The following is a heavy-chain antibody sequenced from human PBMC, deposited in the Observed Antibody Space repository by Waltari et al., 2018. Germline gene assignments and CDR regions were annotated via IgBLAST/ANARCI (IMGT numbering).Heavy chain of an antibody. D-gene: IGHD1-7*01. CDR1: GDSIKRGTYF. CDR3: ARDRNYAEFYFDH. J-gene: IGHJ4*02. Sequence: QVQLQESGPSLVRPSETLSPTCSVSGDSIKRGTYFGAWVRQPAKKGLEWIGRIYTNGDTHYNPSLQSRATISVDTSKNQISLNLRSLSAADTAVYYCARDRNYAEFYFDHWGPGILVTVSS. V-gene: IGHV4-61*02. CDR2: IYTNGDT.